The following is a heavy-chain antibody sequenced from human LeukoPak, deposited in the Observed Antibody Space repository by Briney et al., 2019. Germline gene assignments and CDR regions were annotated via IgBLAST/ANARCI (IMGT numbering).Heavy chain of an antibody. Sequence: ASVKVSCKASGYTFTGYYMHWVRQAPGQGLEWMGWINPNSGGTNYAQKFQGRVTITADESTSTAYMELSSLRSEDTAVYYCARTEVRSILRSAFDIWGQGTMVTVSS. V-gene: IGHV1-2*02. D-gene: IGHD4-17*01. CDR3: ARTEVRSILRSAFDI. CDR1: GYTFTGYY. CDR2: INPNSGGT. J-gene: IGHJ3*02.